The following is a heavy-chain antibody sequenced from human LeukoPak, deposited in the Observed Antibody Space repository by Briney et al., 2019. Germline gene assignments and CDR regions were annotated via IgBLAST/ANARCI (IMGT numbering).Heavy chain of an antibody. D-gene: IGHD2-2*01. J-gene: IGHJ6*03. CDR1: GYIFTGYY. CDR2: INPHSGGT. V-gene: IGHV1-2*02. Sequence: ASVKVSCKASGYIFTGYYIHWVRQAPGQGLEWMGWINPHSGGTNYAQKFQGRVTMTRDTSISTAYMELTRLRSDDTAVYYCARGVPGTYYYYYMDDWGKGTTITVSS. CDR3: ARGVPGTYYYYYMDD.